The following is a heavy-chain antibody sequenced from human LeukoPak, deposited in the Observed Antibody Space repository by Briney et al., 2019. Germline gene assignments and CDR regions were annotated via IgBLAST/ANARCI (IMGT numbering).Heavy chain of an antibody. D-gene: IGHD2-2*01. V-gene: IGHV3-74*01. CDR3: VRGGCSSAGCGRGFDY. CDR2: IHSDWRQT. Sequence: GGSLRLSCAASGFTFSNYWMHWVRQAPGKGLVWASRIHSDWRQTTYADSLKGQFTISRDNAKNTLYLQINSLRVEDTAVYFCVRGGCSSAGCGRGFDYWGQGTQVTVSS. CDR1: GFTFSNYW. J-gene: IGHJ4*02.